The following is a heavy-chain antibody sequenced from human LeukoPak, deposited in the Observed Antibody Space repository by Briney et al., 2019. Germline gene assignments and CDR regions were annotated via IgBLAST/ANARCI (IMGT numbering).Heavy chain of an antibody. CDR2: INSNGDST. Sequence: GGSLRLSCAASGFTFSSYAMHWVRQAPGKGLEYVSAINSNGDSTYYANSVKGRFTISRDNSKNTLYLQMNSLRAEDTAVYYCANKQDYDSSGPQQYWGQGTLVTVSS. J-gene: IGHJ4*02. D-gene: IGHD3-22*01. CDR3: ANKQDYDSSGPQQY. V-gene: IGHV3-64*01. CDR1: GFTFSSYA.